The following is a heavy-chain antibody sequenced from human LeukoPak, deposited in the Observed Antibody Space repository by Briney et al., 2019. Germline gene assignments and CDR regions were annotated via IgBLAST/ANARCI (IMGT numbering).Heavy chain of an antibody. D-gene: IGHD3-22*01. CDR3: ARKYYYNSSGYPNWFDH. J-gene: IGHJ5*02. V-gene: IGHV1-2*02. CDR1: GYTFTGYY. CDR2: INPNSGGT. Sequence: ASVKVSCKASGYTFTGYYLHSGRHPPGQGLEWMGWINPNSGGTNYAQKFQGRVTMTRDTSISTAYMELSRLRSDGTAVYYCARKYYYNSSGYPNWFDHWGQGTLVTVSS.